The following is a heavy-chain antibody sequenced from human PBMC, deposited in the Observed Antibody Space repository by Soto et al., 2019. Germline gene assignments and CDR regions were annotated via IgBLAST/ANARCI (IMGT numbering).Heavy chain of an antibody. CDR1: GGNFDSYA. CDR3: ARGLSYCSGGSCYIFQQ. J-gene: IGHJ1*01. D-gene: IGHD2-15*01. Sequence: QVQLVQSGAEVKKPGSSVKVSCRASGGNFDSYAISWVRQAPGQGLEWMGGIIPMYGTANYAQKFQDRATFTADKSTSTAYMDLRSLRSDDTAVFYCARGLSYCSGGSCYIFQQWGQGTLVTVSS. V-gene: IGHV1-69*06. CDR2: IIPMYGTA.